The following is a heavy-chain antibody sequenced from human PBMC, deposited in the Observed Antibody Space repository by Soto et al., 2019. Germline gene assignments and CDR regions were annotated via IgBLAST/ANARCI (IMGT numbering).Heavy chain of an antibody. Sequence: GASVKVSCKASGYTFTSYGITWVRQAPGQGLEWMGWISAYNGNTNYAQKFQGRVTMTRDTSISTAYMELSRLRSDDTAVYYCARVRTDYDSSGYYYGGYWYFDLWGRGTLVTVSS. CDR2: ISAYNGNT. CDR1: GYTFTSYG. CDR3: ARVRTDYDSSGYYYGGYWYFDL. J-gene: IGHJ2*01. V-gene: IGHV1-18*01. D-gene: IGHD3-22*01.